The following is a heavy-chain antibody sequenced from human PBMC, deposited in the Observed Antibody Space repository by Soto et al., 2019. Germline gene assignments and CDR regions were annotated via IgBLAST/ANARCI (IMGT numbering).Heavy chain of an antibody. J-gene: IGHJ5*01. D-gene: IGHD5-18*01. V-gene: IGHV4-30-4*01. Sequence: LSLTCSVSGDSISTVDYFWAWIRQPPGQALEYMGYIYKSTTTYYNPSFESRVAISLDTSKSQFSSTETSVTAADIAVYSGARGKSWLTGRGLPNWFHSGGQGTLVTVSS. CDR1: GDSISTVDYF. CDR3: ARGKSWLTGRGLPNWFHS. CDR2: IYKSTTT.